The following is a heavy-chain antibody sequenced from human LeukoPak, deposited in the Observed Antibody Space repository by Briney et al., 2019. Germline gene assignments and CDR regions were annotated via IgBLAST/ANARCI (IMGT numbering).Heavy chain of an antibody. D-gene: IGHD2-15*01. Sequence: PSETLSLTCTVSGGSISSYYWSWIRQPPGKGLEWIGYIYYSGSTNYNPSLKSRVTISVDTSKNQSSLKLSSVTAADTAVYYCARVSSGGSFNWFDPWGQGTLVTVSS. CDR2: IYYSGST. J-gene: IGHJ5*02. CDR1: GGSISSYY. V-gene: IGHV4-59*01. CDR3: ARVSSGGSFNWFDP.